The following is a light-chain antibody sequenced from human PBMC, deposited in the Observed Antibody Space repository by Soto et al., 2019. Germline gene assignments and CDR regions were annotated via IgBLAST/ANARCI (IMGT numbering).Light chain of an antibody. CDR2: GAS. CDR1: QSINNC. Sequence: DIQMTQSPSSLSSSIGDRVTITCRASQSINNCLNWYRQKPGKAPKLLIYGASTWESGIPSRFSGSRSGTDFTLTISSLQPEDSATYYCQQCYATPRTFGRGTKVEI. V-gene: IGKV1-39*01. CDR3: QQCYATPRT. J-gene: IGKJ4*01.